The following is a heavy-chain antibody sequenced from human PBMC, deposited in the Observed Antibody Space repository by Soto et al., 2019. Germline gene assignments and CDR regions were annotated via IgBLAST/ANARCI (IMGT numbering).Heavy chain of an antibody. D-gene: IGHD6-13*01. V-gene: IGHV1-69*13. CDR2: IIPIFGTA. Sequence: SVKVSCKASGGTFSSYAISWVRQAPGQGLEWMGGIIPIFGTANYAQKFQGRVTITADESTSTAYMELSSLRSEDTAVYYCERKALGAAGIPNNWFDPWGQGTLVTVSS. J-gene: IGHJ5*02. CDR3: ERKALGAAGIPNNWFDP. CDR1: GGTFSSYA.